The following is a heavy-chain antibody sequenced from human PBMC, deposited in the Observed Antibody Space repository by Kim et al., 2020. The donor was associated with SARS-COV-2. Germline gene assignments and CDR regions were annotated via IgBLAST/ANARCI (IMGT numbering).Heavy chain of an antibody. Sequence: ASVKVSCKASGYTFTSYDINWVRQATGQGLEWMGWMNPNSGNTGYAQKFQGRVTMTRNTSISTAYMELSSLRSEDTAVYYCARGSLYSSSWMGDDAFDIWGQGTMVTVSS. J-gene: IGHJ3*02. CDR1: GYTFTSYD. V-gene: IGHV1-8*01. D-gene: IGHD6-13*01. CDR2: MNPNSGNT. CDR3: ARGSLYSSSWMGDDAFDI.